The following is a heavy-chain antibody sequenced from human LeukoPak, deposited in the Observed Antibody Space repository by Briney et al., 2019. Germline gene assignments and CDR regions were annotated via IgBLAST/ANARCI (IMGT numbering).Heavy chain of an antibody. D-gene: IGHD3-10*01. J-gene: IGHJ5*02. V-gene: IGHV1-2*06. Sequence: ASVKVSCKASGYTFTGYYMHWVRQAPGQGLKWIGRINPNSGDTNYAKKFQGRVTMTRDTSISTAYMDLSRLTSDDTAVCYCARPYGSGSFDNWFDPWGQGTLVIVSS. CDR1: GYTFTGYY. CDR2: INPNSGDT. CDR3: ARPYGSGSFDNWFDP.